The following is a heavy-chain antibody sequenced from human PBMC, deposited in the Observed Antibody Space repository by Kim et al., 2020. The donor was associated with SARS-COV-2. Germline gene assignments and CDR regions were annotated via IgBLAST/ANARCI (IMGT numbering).Heavy chain of an antibody. CDR2: VRGIGGST. Sequence: GGSLRLSCAASGFTFSSYVMTWVRQAPGKGLEWVSTVRGIGGSTFYADSVKGRFTISRDNSKNTLYLQVNSLRAEDTAVYYCARTNRYSSSWYLFDYWGQGTLVAVSS. V-gene: IGHV3-23*01. CDR3: ARTNRYSSSWYLFDY. D-gene: IGHD6-13*01. CDR1: GFTFSSYV. J-gene: IGHJ4*02.